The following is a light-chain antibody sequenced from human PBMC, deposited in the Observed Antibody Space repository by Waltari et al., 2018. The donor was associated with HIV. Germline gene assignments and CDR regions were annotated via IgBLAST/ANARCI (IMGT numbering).Light chain of an antibody. J-gene: IGLJ2*01. CDR3: QVWDRSSEHVV. CDR1: NIGSKS. V-gene: IGLV3-21*02. Sequence: SYVLTQSPSVSVAPGQTARITCGGNNIGSKSVHWYQQKPGQAPVLVVYDDTDRPSGIPERISGSNSGNTATLTISRVEAGDEADYYCQVWDRSSEHVVFGGGTKLTVL. CDR2: DDT.